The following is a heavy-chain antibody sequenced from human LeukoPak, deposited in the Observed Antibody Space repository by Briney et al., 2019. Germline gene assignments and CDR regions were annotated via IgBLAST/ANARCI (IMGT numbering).Heavy chain of an antibody. V-gene: IGHV4-39*01. CDR2: IYDSGST. Sequence: SETLSLTCTVSGGSLSSSSYYWGWIRQPPGKGLEWIGSIYDSGSTYHNPSLKSRVTISVDTSKNQFSLKLTSVTAADTAVYYCARLPGDYYDSSGYFKGDYWGQGTLVTVSS. CDR1: GGSLSSSSYY. D-gene: IGHD3-22*01. CDR3: ARLPGDYYDSSGYFKGDY. J-gene: IGHJ4*02.